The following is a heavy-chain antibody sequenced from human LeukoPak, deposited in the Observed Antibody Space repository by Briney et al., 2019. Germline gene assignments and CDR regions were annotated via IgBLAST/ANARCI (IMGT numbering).Heavy chain of an antibody. V-gene: IGHV1-18*01. CDR1: GYTFTSYR. CDR2: ISAYNGNT. D-gene: IGHD3-10*01. CDR3: ARDWYGSGSPRWDY. Sequence: ASVKVSCKASGYTFTSYRISWVRQAPGQGLEWMGWISAYNGNTNYAQKLQGRVTMTTDTSTSTAYMEPRSLRSDDTAVYYCARDWYGSGSPRWDYWGQGTLVTVSS. J-gene: IGHJ4*02.